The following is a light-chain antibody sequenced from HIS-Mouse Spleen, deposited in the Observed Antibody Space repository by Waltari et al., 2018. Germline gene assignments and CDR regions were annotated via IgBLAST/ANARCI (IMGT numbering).Light chain of an antibody. J-gene: IGLJ3*02. V-gene: IGLV2-23*01. CDR3: CSYAGSSTWV. CDR2: EGS. Sequence: QSALTQPASVSGSPGQSIPIPCTGTSSDFGRSNLSSWYQQHPGKAPKLMIYEGSKRPSGVSNRFSGSKSGNTASLTISGLQAEDEADYYCCSYAGSSTWVFGGGTKLTVL. CDR1: SSDFGRSNL.